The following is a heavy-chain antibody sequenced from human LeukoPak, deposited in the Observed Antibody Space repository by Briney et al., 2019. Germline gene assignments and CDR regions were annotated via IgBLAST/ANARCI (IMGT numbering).Heavy chain of an antibody. V-gene: IGHV1-24*01. CDR1: GYTLTELS. Sequence: EASVKVSCKVSGYTLTELSMHWVRQAPGKGLEWMGGFDPEDGETIYAQKFQGRVTMTEDTSTDTAYMELSSLRSEDTAVYYCPRTYRAHGLDALDIWAQAPTLTVSS. CDR3: PRTYRAHGLDALDI. J-gene: IGHJ3*02. CDR2: FDPEDGET.